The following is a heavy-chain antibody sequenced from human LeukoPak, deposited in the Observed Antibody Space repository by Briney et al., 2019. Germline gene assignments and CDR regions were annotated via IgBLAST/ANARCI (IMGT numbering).Heavy chain of an antibody. D-gene: IGHD6-19*01. CDR1: GGTFSSYA. Sequence: SVKVSCKASGGTFSSYAISWVRQAPGQGLEWMGRIIPILGTANYAQKFQGRVTITADKSTSTAYMELSSLRSEDTAVYYCATGDQFSGAFDIWGQGTMVTVSS. CDR2: IIPILGTA. V-gene: IGHV1-69*04. CDR3: ATGDQFSGAFDI. J-gene: IGHJ3*02.